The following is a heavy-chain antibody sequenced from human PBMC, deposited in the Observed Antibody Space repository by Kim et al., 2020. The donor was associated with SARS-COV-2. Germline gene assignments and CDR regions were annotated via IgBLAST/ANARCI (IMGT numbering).Heavy chain of an antibody. Sequence: GGSLRLSCSVSGFAFSTYVMHWVLQAPGKGLEYVSSVSINGDSTYYADSVKGRFTISRDNSRSTLHLHMSALRPDDTAVYYCVKDRWIDFWGQGTLVTVS. CDR2: VSINGDST. V-gene: IGHV3-64D*09. CDR1: GFAFSTYV. CDR3: VKDRWIDF. J-gene: IGHJ5*01.